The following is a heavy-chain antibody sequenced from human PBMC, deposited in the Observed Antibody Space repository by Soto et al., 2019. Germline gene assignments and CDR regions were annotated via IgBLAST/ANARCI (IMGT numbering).Heavy chain of an antibody. CDR2: LYYSGST. J-gene: IGHJ4*02. V-gene: IGHV4-61*01. CDR1: GGSVSRVSYY. CDR3: AASISIFGVVPF. Sequence: SETLSLTCNVSGGSVSRVSYYWGWIRQSPGKGLECIRYLYYSGSTNYNPSLMSRVTISVDTSKNQFSLKLRSVTAADTALYYCAASISIFGVVPFWGQGTLVTVSS. D-gene: IGHD3-3*01.